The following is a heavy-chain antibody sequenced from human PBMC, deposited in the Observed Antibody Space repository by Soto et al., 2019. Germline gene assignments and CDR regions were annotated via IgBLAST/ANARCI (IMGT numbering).Heavy chain of an antibody. CDR2: MNPNSGNT. CDR3: ARGIKYGAYTRWFDP. J-gene: IGHJ5*02. Sequence: QVQLVQSGAEVKKPGASVKVSCKASGYTFTSYDITWVRQATGQGLEYLGWMNPNSGNTGHVQKFQGRVTMTRDTSISTANMELRSLRSEGSAVYFCARGIKYGAYTRWFDPWGQGTLVTVSS. V-gene: IGHV1-8*01. CDR1: GYTFTSYD. D-gene: IGHD4-17*01.